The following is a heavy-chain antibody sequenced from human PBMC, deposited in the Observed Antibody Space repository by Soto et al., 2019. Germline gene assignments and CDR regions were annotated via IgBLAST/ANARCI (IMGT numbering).Heavy chain of an antibody. CDR2: IYYSGST. CDR3: ARDRYDFWSGRALDF. Sequence: PSETLSLTCTVSGGSISSYYWSWIRQPPGKGLEWIGYIYYSGSTDYNPSLKSRVTISVDPSNNQFSLKLTSVTAADAAVYYCARDRYDFWSGRALDFWGQGTLVTV. V-gene: IGHV4-59*01. CDR1: GGSISSYY. D-gene: IGHD3-3*01. J-gene: IGHJ4*02.